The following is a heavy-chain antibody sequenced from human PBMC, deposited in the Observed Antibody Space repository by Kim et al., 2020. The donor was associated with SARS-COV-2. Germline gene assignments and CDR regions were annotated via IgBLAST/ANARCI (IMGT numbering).Heavy chain of an antibody. D-gene: IGHD1-26*01. CDR1: GYTLTELS. J-gene: IGHJ4*02. V-gene: IGHV1-24*01. CDR2: FDPEDGET. CDR3: ATVGVGGSYYLPDDY. Sequence: ASVKVSCKVSGYTLTELSMHWVRQAPGKGLEWMGGFDPEDGETIYAQKFQGRVTMTEDTSTDTAYMELSILRSEDTAVYYCATVGVGGSYYLPDDYWGQGTLVTVSS.